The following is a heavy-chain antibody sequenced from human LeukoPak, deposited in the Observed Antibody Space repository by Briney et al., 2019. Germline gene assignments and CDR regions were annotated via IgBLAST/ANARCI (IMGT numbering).Heavy chain of an antibody. Sequence: SETLSLTCTVSGGSISSYYWSWIRQPPGKGLEWIGYIYYSGSTNYNPSLKSRVTISVDTSKNQFSLKLSSVPAADTAVYYCARDVATVTTALWYFDLWGRGTLVTVSS. V-gene: IGHV4-59*01. CDR1: GGSISSYY. CDR3: ARDVATVTTALWYFDL. CDR2: IYYSGST. D-gene: IGHD4-17*01. J-gene: IGHJ2*01.